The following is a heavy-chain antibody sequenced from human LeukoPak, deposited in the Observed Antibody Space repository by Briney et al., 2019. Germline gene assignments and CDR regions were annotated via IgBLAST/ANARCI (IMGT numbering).Heavy chain of an antibody. D-gene: IGHD1-26*01. CDR1: GGSVRSADFY. V-gene: IGHV4-30-4*02. J-gene: IGHJ6*02. CDR2: IYYSGST. CDR3: AGGELLDPITPSEGMDV. Sequence: PSETLSLTCTVSGGSVRSADFYWTWIRQPPGKGLEWIGYIYYSGSTNYNPSLKSRVTISIDTSKNQFSLKLSSVTAADTAVYYCAGGELLDPITPSEGMDVWGQGTTVTVSS.